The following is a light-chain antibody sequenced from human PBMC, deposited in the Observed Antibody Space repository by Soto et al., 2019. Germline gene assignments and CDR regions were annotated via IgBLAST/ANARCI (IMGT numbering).Light chain of an antibody. CDR3: QQSHSLPLT. Sequence: DIQMTQSPSSLSASVGDSVTITCRASQSISPYLNWYQQKPGRAPRLLIFAASSLQSGVPSRFSGSGSGTEFTLTIGSLQLEDFSTYYCQQSHSLPLTYGQGTKLDIK. CDR1: QSISPY. J-gene: IGKJ2*01. CDR2: AAS. V-gene: IGKV1-39*01.